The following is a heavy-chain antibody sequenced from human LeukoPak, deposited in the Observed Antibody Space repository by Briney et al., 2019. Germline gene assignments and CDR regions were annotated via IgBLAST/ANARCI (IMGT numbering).Heavy chain of an antibody. Sequence: SQTLSLTCTVSGGSLSSGDYYWSWIRQPPGKGLEWIGYIYYSGSAYYNPSLKSRLTISVYTSKNQFSLKLSSVTAADTAVYYCARNDYYDSSGTNWVDPWGQGTLVTVSS. CDR3: ARNDYYDSSGTNWVDP. V-gene: IGHV4-30-4*08. D-gene: IGHD3-22*01. J-gene: IGHJ5*02. CDR1: GGSLSSGDYY. CDR2: IYYSGSA.